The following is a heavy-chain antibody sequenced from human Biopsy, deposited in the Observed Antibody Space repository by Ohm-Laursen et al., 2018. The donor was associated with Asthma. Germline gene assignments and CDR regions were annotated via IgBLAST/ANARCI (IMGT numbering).Heavy chain of an antibody. CDR2: IYRNGDT. V-gene: IGHV4-30-2*06. CDR3: ARPSPNRDILYYYYHMDV. D-gene: IGHD3-3*02. J-gene: IGHJ6*02. CDR1: GDSIDSGDYS. Sequence: TLSLTWAVSGDSIDSGDYSWTWIRQSPGVGLEWIGYIYRNGDTYYNPTLKNRDTISIDRSKNQFSLRLRSVTAADTAIYYCARPSPNRDILYYYYHMDVWGQGTTVIVSS.